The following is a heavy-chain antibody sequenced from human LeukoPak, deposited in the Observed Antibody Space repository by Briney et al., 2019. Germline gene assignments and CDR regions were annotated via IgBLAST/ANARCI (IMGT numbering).Heavy chain of an antibody. V-gene: IGHV3-7*01. CDR3: ARARAPDYDFWSGYSSYYFDY. J-gene: IGHJ4*02. Sequence: PGGSLRLSCAASGFTFSSYGMHWVRQAPGKGLEWVANIKQDGSEKYYVDSVKGRFTISRDNAKNSLYLQMNSLRAEDTAVYYCARARAPDYDFWSGYSSYYFDYWGQGTLVTVSS. D-gene: IGHD3-3*01. CDR2: IKQDGSEK. CDR1: GFTFSSYG.